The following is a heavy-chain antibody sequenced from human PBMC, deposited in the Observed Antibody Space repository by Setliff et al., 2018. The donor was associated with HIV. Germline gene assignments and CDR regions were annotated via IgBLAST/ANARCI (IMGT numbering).Heavy chain of an antibody. CDR2: ISPIFGTA. J-gene: IGHJ4*02. CDR1: GGTFSRFS. Sequence: SVKVSCKTSGGTFSRFSIIWVRQAPGQGLEWMGDISPIFGTAMFAQKFQGRVTMTRDTSMNTAYMELSRLRSDDTAVYYCALLNHIVVVTALLPGDYWGQGTPVTVSS. D-gene: IGHD2-21*02. CDR3: ALLNHIVVVTALLPGDY. V-gene: IGHV1-69*05.